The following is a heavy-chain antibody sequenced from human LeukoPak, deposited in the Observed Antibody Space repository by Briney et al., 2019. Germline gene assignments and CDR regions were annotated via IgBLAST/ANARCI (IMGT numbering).Heavy chain of an antibody. CDR3: ARRNLIVVVVAAFDY. Sequence: SETLSLTCTVSGGSISSSSYYWGRIRQPPGKGLEWIGEINHSGSTNYNPSLKSRVTISVDTSKNQFSLKLSSVTAADTAVYYCARRNLIVVVVAAFDYWGQGTLVTVSS. D-gene: IGHD2-15*01. CDR1: GGSISSSSYY. V-gene: IGHV4-39*07. CDR2: INHSGST. J-gene: IGHJ4*02.